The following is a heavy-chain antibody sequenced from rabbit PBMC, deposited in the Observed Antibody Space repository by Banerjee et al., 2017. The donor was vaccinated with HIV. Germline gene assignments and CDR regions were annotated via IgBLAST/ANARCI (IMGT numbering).Heavy chain of an antibody. V-gene: IGHV1S40*01. CDR3: ASYYTYGFPGYIYPTHFNL. J-gene: IGHJ4*01. CDR2: IYAGSSGST. D-gene: IGHD6-1*01. CDR1: GFSFSSSDY. Sequence: QSLEESGGGLVKPGASLTLTCTASGFSFSSSDYMCWVRQAPGKGLEWIACIYAGSSGSTYYASWAKGRFTISKTSSTTVTLQMTSLTAADAATYFCASYYTYGFPGYIYPTHFNLWGPGTLVTVS.